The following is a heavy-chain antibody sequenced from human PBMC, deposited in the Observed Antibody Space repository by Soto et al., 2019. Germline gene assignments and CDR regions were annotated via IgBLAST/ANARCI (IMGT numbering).Heavy chain of an antibody. V-gene: IGHV4-34*01. D-gene: IGHD3-16*01. Sequence: QVQLQQWGAGLLKPSETLSLTCAVYGGSFSGYFWTWIRQPPGKGLEWIGEINHSGSTNYIPSLNRRVTISVDTSKNQFSLELSSVTAANKAVYYCARGRLHLEEFSFNYLDFWGQGTLVTVSS. J-gene: IGHJ4*02. CDR1: GGSFSGYF. CDR3: ARGRLHLEEFSFNYLDF. CDR2: INHSGST.